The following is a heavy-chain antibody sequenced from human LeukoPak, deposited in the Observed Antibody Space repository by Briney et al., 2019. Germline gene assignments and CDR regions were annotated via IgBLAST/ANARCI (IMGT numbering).Heavy chain of an antibody. CDR2: ISGSGGST. CDR3: AKASFNYDILTAAPFDY. J-gene: IGHJ4*02. Sequence: GGSLRLSCAASGFTFSSYAMSWVRQAPGKGLDWVSAISGSGGSTYYADSVKGRFTISRDNSKNTLYLQMNSLRAEDTAVYYCAKASFNYDILTAAPFDYWGQGTLVTVSS. CDR1: GFTFSSYA. V-gene: IGHV3-23*01. D-gene: IGHD3-9*01.